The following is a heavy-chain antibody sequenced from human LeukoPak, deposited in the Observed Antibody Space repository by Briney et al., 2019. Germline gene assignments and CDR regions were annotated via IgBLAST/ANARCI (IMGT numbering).Heavy chain of an antibody. CDR3: AKLAAAGTAHYYFDY. Sequence: ASVKVSCKASGYTFTSYHMHWVRQAPGQGLEIMGIINPSGGSTTYAQKFQGRVTMTRDTSTRTVYMELSSLRSEDTAVYYCAKLAAAGTAHYYFDYWGQGTLVTVSS. D-gene: IGHD6-13*01. J-gene: IGHJ4*02. CDR2: INPSGGST. CDR1: GYTFTSYH. V-gene: IGHV1-46*01.